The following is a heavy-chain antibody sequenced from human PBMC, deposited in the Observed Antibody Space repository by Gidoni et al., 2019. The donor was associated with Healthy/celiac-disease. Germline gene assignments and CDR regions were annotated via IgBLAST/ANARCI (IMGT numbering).Heavy chain of an antibody. CDR2: ISSKGGST. J-gene: IGHJ4*02. D-gene: IGHD6-13*01. CDR3: VKDRGSSSWYYSDFDY. V-gene: IGHV3-64D*06. CDR1: AFTFSSYA. Sequence: EVQLVASGGGLVQPGGSLRLSCSASAFTFSSYAMHWVRQAPGKGLEYVSAISSKGGSTYYADSVKGRFTISRDNSKNTLYLQMSSLRAEDTAVYYCVKDRGSSSWYYSDFDYWGQGTLVTVSS.